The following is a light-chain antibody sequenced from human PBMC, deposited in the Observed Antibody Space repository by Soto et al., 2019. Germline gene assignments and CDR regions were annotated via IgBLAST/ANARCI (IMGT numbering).Light chain of an antibody. CDR3: SSYTSSSTG. J-gene: IGLJ1*01. CDR1: SSDVGGYNY. Sequence: QSVLTQPASVSGSPGQSITISCTGTSSDVGGYNYVSWYQQHPGKAPKLMIYDVSNRPSGVSNRFSGSKSGNTASLTISGLQAEDEADYYCSSYTSSSTGFGTGTKLTVL. CDR2: DVS. V-gene: IGLV2-14*01.